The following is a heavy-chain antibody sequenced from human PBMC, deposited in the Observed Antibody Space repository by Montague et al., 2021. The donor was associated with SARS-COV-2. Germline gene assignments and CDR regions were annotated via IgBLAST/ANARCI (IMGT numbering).Heavy chain of an antibody. CDR3: ARGATRTFDY. CDR1: GDPMTYFY. Sequence: SETLSLTCTVSGDPMTYFYWSWIRQTPAKGLEWIGYIFYRGTTKHNPSPESRDTITVDTSKDQFYLKLNSVTAADTAVYYCARGATRTFDYWGKGTRVTVSS. CDR2: IFYRGTT. V-gene: IGHV4-59*01. J-gene: IGHJ4*02. D-gene: IGHD1-1*01.